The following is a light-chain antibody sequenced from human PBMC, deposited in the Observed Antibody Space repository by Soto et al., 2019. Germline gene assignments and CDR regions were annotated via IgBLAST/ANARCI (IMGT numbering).Light chain of an antibody. V-gene: IGKV1D-16*01. CDR1: QDINSY. J-gene: IGKJ4*01. CDR2: AAS. Sequence: DVQMTQSPSSLSASVGDRVTITCSASQDINSYLAWYQQKPGNAPKSLIYAASSLQTGVPSRFSGSESGTDFTLTISNLQPEDSATYYCQQYNLYPLTFGGGTKVEIK. CDR3: QQYNLYPLT.